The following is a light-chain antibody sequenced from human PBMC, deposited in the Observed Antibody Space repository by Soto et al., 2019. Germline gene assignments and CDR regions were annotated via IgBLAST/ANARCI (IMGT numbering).Light chain of an antibody. Sequence: IVLTQSPGTLSLSPGERATLSCRASQRVPTKYLAWFQQKPGQAPRLLMNDVSTRVTGSPDRFSGSGSETDFTLTISRLEPEDFAVYYCQHYGDSPSFGGGTKVDIK. CDR2: DVS. V-gene: IGKV3-20*01. CDR1: QRVPTKY. CDR3: QHYGDSPS. J-gene: IGKJ4*01.